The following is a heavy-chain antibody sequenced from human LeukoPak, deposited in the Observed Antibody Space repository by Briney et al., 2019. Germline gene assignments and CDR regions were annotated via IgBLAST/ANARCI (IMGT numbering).Heavy chain of an antibody. J-gene: IGHJ5*01. Sequence: GGSLTLSCAASGFTFSSYAMSWVRQAPGKGLEWVSAISGRAATTYYADSVKGRFTISRDNSKHTLYVQMDSQRGDDTPVYYCAKNGKYQLLGSWCDSWGQGTLVTVSS. CDR3: AKNGKYQLLGSWCDS. CDR1: GFTFSSYA. D-gene: IGHD2-2*01. CDR2: ISGRAATT. V-gene: IGHV3-23*01.